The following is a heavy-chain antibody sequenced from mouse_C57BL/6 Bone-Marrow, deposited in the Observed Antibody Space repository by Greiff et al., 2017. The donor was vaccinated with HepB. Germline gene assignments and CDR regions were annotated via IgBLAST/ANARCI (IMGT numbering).Heavy chain of an antibody. Sequence: QVQLQQPGAELVKPGASVKMSCKASGYTFTCYWITWVKQRPGQGLEWIGDIYPGSGSTNYNEKFKSKATLTVDTSSSTAYMQLSSLTSEDSAVYYCARPSQFDYYGSSFAYWGQGTLVTVSA. D-gene: IGHD1-1*01. J-gene: IGHJ3*01. CDR1: GYTFTCYW. V-gene: IGHV1-55*01. CDR3: ARPSQFDYYGSSFAY. CDR2: IYPGSGST.